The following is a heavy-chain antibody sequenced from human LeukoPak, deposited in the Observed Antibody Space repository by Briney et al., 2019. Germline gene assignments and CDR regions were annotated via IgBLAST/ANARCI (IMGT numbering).Heavy chain of an antibody. J-gene: IGHJ4*02. V-gene: IGHV1-18*04. Sequence: GASVKVSCKASGYTFTSYGISWVRQAPGQGLEWMGWISAYNGNTNYAQKLQGRVTMTTDTSTSTAYMELRSLRSDDTAVYYCARDRRYCSGGSCFDIDYWGQGTLVTVPS. CDR2: ISAYNGNT. CDR3: ARDRRYCSGGSCFDIDY. CDR1: GYTFTSYG. D-gene: IGHD2-15*01.